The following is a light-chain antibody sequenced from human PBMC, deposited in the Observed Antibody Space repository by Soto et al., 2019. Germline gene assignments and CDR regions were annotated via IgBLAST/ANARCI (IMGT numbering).Light chain of an antibody. V-gene: IGKV3-11*01. J-gene: IGKJ4*01. Sequence: EIVMTQSPATLSLFPGERATLSFRATQSVTDFLTWYQQKPGQAPRLLIYDASNRATGIPARFSGSGSGTDFTLIISSLEPEDFAVYYCQQRSKWPLTFGGGTKVDIK. CDR2: DAS. CDR1: QSVTDF. CDR3: QQRSKWPLT.